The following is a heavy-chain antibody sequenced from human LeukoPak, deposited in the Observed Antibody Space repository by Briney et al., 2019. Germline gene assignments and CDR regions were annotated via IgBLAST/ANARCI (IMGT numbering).Heavy chain of an antibody. D-gene: IGHD3-9*01. CDR2: INPNSGGT. Sequence: ASVKVSCKASGYTFTGYYMHWVRQAPGQGLEWMGWINPNSGGTNYAQKFQGRVTMTRNTSISTAYMELSSLRSEDTAVYYCARGPTYYDILTGLYYYYYMDVWGKGTTVTISS. CDR3: ARGPTYYDILTGLYYYYYMDV. CDR1: GYTFTGYY. V-gene: IGHV1-2*02. J-gene: IGHJ6*03.